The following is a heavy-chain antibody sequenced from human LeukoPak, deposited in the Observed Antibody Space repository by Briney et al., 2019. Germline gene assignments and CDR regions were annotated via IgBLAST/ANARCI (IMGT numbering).Heavy chain of an antibody. CDR3: AKDSHYYGSWGARGAFDY. D-gene: IGHD3-10*01. CDR1: GFTFSSYA. J-gene: IGHJ4*02. Sequence: TGGSLRLSCAASGFTFSSYAMSWVRQAPGKGLEWVSAISGSGGSTYYADSVKGRFTISRDNSKNTLYLQMNSLRAEDTAVYYCAKDSHYYGSWGARGAFDYWGQGTLVTVSS. CDR2: ISGSGGST. V-gene: IGHV3-23*01.